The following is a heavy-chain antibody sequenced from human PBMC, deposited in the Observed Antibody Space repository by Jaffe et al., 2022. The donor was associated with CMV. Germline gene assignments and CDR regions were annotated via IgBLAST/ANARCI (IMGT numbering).Heavy chain of an antibody. CDR2: IKQDGSEK. CDR3: ARVSYYYDSSGYYYVRVAYYYYGMDV. CDR1: GFTFSSYW. Sequence: EVQLVESGGGLVQPGGSLRLSCAASGFTFSSYWMSWVRQAPGKGLEWVANIKQDGSEKYYVDSVKGRFTISRDNAKNSLYLQMNSLRAEDTAVYYCARVSYYYDSSGYYYVRVAYYYYGMDVWGQGTTVTVSS. D-gene: IGHD3-22*01. V-gene: IGHV3-7*01. J-gene: IGHJ6*02.